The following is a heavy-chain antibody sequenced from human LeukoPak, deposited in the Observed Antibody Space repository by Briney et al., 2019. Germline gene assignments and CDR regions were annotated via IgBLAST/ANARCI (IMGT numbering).Heavy chain of an antibody. D-gene: IGHD5-18*01. CDR2: ISTYNGNT. J-gene: IGHJ4*02. CDR3: ARDRMDTGTYFDY. V-gene: IGHV1-18*01. Sequence: ASVKVSCRSSGYTFTTYGITWVRQAPGQGLEWMGWISTYNGNTNYAQKLQGRITMTTDTSTSTAYMELRSLRSDDTAMYYCARDRMDTGTYFDYWGQGTLVTVSS. CDR1: GYTFTTYG.